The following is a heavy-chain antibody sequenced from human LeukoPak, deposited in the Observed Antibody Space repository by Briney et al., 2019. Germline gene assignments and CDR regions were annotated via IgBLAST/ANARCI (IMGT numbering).Heavy chain of an antibody. CDR2: INPDSGDT. Sequence: GASVKVSCKASGYTFTGYYMHWVRQAPRQGLEWMGRINPDSGDTNYAQKFQGRVTVTRDTSISTAYMELSRLRSDDTAVYYCARVKSSRGCSYMDVWGKGTTVTVSS. J-gene: IGHJ6*03. D-gene: IGHD4/OR15-4a*01. V-gene: IGHV1-2*06. CDR3: ARVKSSRGCSYMDV. CDR1: GYTFTGYY.